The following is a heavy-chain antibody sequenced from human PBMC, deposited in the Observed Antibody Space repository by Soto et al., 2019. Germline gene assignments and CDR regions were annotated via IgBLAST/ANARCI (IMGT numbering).Heavy chain of an antibody. V-gene: IGHV4-59*01. CDR3: ARQKQPLDWFDP. D-gene: IGHD6-13*01. Sequence: SETLSLTCTVSGGSISSYYWSWIRQPPGKGLEWIGYIYYSGSTNYNPSLKSRVTISVDTTKNQFSLKLSSVTAADTAVYYCARQKQPLDWFDPWGQGTLVTVSS. CDR2: IYYSGST. CDR1: GGSISSYY. J-gene: IGHJ5*02.